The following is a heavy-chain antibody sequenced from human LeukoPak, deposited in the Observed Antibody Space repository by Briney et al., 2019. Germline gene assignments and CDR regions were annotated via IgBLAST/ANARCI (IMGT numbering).Heavy chain of an antibody. J-gene: IGHJ3*01. CDR3: ARRGTPNAFDL. CDR2: LWYDGTNE. V-gene: IGHV3-33*08. D-gene: IGHD3-16*01. CDR1: GFTFSSYS. Sequence: GGSLRLSCAVSGFTFSSYSMNWVRQAPGRGLEWVALLWYDGTNENYADSVKGRFTISRDNSKNTMYLQMNNLRAEDTAVYYCARRGTPNAFDLWGQGTMVTVSS.